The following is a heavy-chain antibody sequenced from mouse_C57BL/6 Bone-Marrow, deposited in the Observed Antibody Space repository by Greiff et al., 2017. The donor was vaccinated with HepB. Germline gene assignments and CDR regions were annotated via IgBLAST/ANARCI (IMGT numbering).Heavy chain of an antibody. Sequence: QVQLQQPGAELVKPGASVKMSCKASGYTFTSYWITWVKQRPGQGLEWIGDIYPGSGSTNYNEKFKSKATLTVDTSSSTAYMQLSSLTAEDSAVYYCTRFQDDDCAWFAYWGQGTLVTVAA. CDR2: IYPGSGST. V-gene: IGHV1-55*01. D-gene: IGHD2-4*01. CDR1: GYTFTSYW. CDR3: TRFQDDDCAWFAY. J-gene: IGHJ3*01.